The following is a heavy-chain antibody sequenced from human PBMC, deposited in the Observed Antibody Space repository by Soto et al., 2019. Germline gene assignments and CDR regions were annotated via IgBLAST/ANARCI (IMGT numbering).Heavy chain of an antibody. CDR2: IYYSGST. Sequence: SETLSLTCTVSGGSISSSSYYWGWIRQPPGKGLEWIGSIYYSGSTYYNPSLKSRVTISVDTSKNQFSLKLSSVTAADTAVYYCATSIAARPGYFDYWGQGTLVTVSS. J-gene: IGHJ4*02. CDR3: ATSIAARPGYFDY. CDR1: GGSISSSSYY. V-gene: IGHV4-39*01. D-gene: IGHD6-6*01.